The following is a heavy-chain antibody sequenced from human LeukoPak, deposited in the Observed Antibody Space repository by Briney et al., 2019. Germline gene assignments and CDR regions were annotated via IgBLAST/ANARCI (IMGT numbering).Heavy chain of an antibody. Sequence: SQTLSLTCAVSGGSISSYYWSWIRQPPGKGLEWIGYIYYSGSTNYNPSLTSRVTISVDTSKNQFSLKLSSVTAADTAVYYCARDNTMVRGVPLYWGQGTLVTVSS. CDR2: IYYSGST. V-gene: IGHV4-59*12. J-gene: IGHJ4*02. D-gene: IGHD3-10*01. CDR1: GGSISSYY. CDR3: ARDNTMVRGVPLY.